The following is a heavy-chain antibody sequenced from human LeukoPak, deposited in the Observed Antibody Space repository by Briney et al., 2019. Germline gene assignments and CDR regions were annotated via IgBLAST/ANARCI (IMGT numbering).Heavy chain of an antibody. CDR2: ISGSGGST. J-gene: IGHJ4*02. CDR3: AKENWVYNWKYDSSGSGINY. CDR1: GFTFSSYG. Sequence: GGFLRLSCAASGFTFSSYGMSWVRQAPGKGLEWVSAISGSGGSTYYADSVMGRFTISRDNSKTTLYLQMNSLRAEDTAVYYCAKENWVYNWKYDSSGSGINYWGQGTRVTVSS. V-gene: IGHV3-23*01. D-gene: IGHD3-22*01.